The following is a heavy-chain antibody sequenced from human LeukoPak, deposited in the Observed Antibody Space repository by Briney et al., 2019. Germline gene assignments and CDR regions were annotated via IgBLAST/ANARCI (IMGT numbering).Heavy chain of an antibody. V-gene: IGHV4-39*01. CDR3: ARTTRVGAFDI. Sequence: PSETLSLTCTVSGDSISSSSYYWGWIRQPPGKGLEWIGSIYYSGSTYYNPSLKSRVTISVDTSKNQFSLKLSSVTAADTAVYYCARTTRVGAFDIWGQGTMVTVSS. D-gene: IGHD1-26*01. J-gene: IGHJ3*02. CDR2: IYYSGST. CDR1: GDSISSSSYY.